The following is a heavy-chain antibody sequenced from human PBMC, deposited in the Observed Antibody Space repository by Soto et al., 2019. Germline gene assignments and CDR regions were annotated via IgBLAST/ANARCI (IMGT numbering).Heavy chain of an antibody. Sequence: QVQLVESGGGVVQPGTSLRLSCVASGFTFSNYAMNWVRQAPGKGLEWVAVISYDGSNKYYADSVKGRITISRDNSRNTLYLQMNNLRAEDTALYYCAKCIQVNWNYDAFHIWGQGTMVTVSS. V-gene: IGHV3-30-3*01. CDR3: AKCIQVNWNYDAFHI. CDR1: GFTFSNYA. CDR2: ISYDGSNK. J-gene: IGHJ3*02. D-gene: IGHD1-7*01.